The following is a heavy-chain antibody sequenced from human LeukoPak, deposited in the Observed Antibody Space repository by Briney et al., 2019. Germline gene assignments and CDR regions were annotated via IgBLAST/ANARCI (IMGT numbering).Heavy chain of an antibody. CDR1: GFTFSSYA. CDR2: ISGSGGST. Sequence: PGGSLRLSCAASGFTFSSYAMSWVRQAPGRGLEWVLAISGSGGSTYYADSVKGRFTISRDNSKNTLYLQMNSLRAEDTAVYYCAKGRYDILTLDYWGQGTLVTVSS. CDR3: AKGRYDILTLDY. J-gene: IGHJ4*02. V-gene: IGHV3-23*01. D-gene: IGHD3-9*01.